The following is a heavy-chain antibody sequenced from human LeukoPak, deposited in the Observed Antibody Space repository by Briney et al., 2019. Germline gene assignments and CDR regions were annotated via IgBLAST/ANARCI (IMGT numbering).Heavy chain of an antibody. V-gene: IGHV3-23*01. D-gene: IGHD3-22*01. Sequence: SGGSVTLFCGASGFTFSSYAMIWVRQAPGKGLEWVSAISGSGGSTYYADSVKGRFTISRDNSKNTLYLQMNSLRAEDTAVYYWEKDSRRDYYDSSACYCPFVYGDWGTLVTVSA. CDR2: ISGSGGST. J-gene: IGHJ4*02. CDR3: EKDSRRDYYDSSACYCPFVY. CDR1: GFTFSSYA.